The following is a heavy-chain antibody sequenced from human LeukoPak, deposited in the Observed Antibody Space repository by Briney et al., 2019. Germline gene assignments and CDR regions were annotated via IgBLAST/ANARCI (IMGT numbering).Heavy chain of an antibody. V-gene: IGHV3-30-3*01. J-gene: IGHJ5*02. CDR2: TSYDGSNR. CDR3: ARDIETNWFDP. Sequence: PGGSLRLSCAASGFTFSSYAMHWVRQAPGKGLEWVAVTSYDGSNRYYADSVKGRFTISRDNAKNSLYLQMNSLRAEDTAVYYCARDIETNWFDPWGQGTLVTVSS. CDR1: GFTFSSYA. D-gene: IGHD2-15*01.